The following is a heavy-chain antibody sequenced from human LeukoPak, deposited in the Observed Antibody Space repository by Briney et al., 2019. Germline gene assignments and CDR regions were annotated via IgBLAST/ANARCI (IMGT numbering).Heavy chain of an antibody. V-gene: IGHV4-59*01. Sequence: SETLSLTCTVSGGSISSYYWSWIRQPPGKGLEWIGYIYYSGSTNYNPSLKSRVTISVDTSKNQFSLKLSSVTAADTAVYYCAKGAWYFDYWGQGTLVTVSS. CDR2: IYYSGST. J-gene: IGHJ4*02. CDR3: AKGAWYFDY. CDR1: GGSISSYY. D-gene: IGHD1-26*01.